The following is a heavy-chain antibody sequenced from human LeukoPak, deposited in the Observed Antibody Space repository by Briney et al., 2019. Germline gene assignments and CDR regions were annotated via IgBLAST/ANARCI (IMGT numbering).Heavy chain of an antibody. Sequence: GGSLRLSCAASGFTFSSYGMHWVRQAPGKGLEWVAIIRYDGSNKYYADSVKGRFTISRDKSKNTLYLQMNSLRAEDTAVYYCAKDPTAGFWSGYYFDYWGQGTLVTVSS. CDR1: GFTFSSYG. CDR2: IRYDGSNK. D-gene: IGHD3-3*01. J-gene: IGHJ4*02. CDR3: AKDPTAGFWSGYYFDY. V-gene: IGHV3-30*02.